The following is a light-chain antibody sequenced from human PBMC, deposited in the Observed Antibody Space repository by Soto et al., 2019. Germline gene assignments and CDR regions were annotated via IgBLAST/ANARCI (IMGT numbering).Light chain of an antibody. CDR3: CSYAGSSTAI. J-gene: IGLJ2*01. CDR1: SSDVGSDNL. CDR2: EGS. V-gene: IGLV2-23*01. Sequence: LTQPASVSGSPGQSITISCTGTSSDVGSDNLVSWYQQHPGKAPKLMIYEGSKRPSGVSNRFSGSKSGNTASLTISGLQAEDEADYYCCSYAGSSTAIFGGGTKVTVL.